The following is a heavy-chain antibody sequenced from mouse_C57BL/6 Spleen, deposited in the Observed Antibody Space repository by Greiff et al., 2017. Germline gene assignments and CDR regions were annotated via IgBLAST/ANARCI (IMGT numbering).Heavy chain of an antibody. Sequence: VQLKQSGAELVRPGASVKLSCTASGFNIKDDYMHWVKQRPEQGLEWIGWIDPENGDTEYASKFQGKATITADTSSNTAYLQLSSLTSEDTAVYYCTYLPSWFAYWGQGTLVTVSA. CDR1: GFNIKDDY. J-gene: IGHJ3*01. D-gene: IGHD2-1*01. CDR2: IDPENGDT. CDR3: TYLPSWFAY. V-gene: IGHV14-4*01.